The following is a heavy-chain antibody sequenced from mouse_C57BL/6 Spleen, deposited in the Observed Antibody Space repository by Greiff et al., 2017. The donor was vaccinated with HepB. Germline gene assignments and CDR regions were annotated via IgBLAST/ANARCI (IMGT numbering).Heavy chain of an antibody. CDR3: TRSGIYYGSSLGY. Sequence: QVQLQQSGAELVRPGASVTLSCKASGYTFTDYEMHWVKQTPVHGLEWIGAIDPETGGTANNQKFKGKAILTADKSSSTAYMELRSLTSEDSAVYYCTRSGIYYGSSLGYWGQGTTLTVSS. CDR1: GYTFTDYE. D-gene: IGHD1-1*01. J-gene: IGHJ2*01. CDR2: IDPETGGT. V-gene: IGHV1-15*01.